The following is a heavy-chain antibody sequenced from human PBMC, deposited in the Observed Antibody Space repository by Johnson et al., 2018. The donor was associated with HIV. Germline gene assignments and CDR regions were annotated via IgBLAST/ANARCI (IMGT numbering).Heavy chain of an antibody. J-gene: IGHJ3*02. CDR3: ARAIVQGYSRGWSSDVYDI. CDR2: INSDGSST. V-gene: IGHV3-74*02. CDR1: GFTFSSHW. Sequence: MQLVESGGGLVQPGGSLRLSCAASGFTFSSHWMHWVRQPPGKGLVWVSRINSDGSSTSYADSGKGRFTIPRDNAKNTLYLQMNSLRVEDTAVYYCARAIVQGYSRGWSSDVYDIWGQGTMVTGSA. D-gene: IGHD6-19*01.